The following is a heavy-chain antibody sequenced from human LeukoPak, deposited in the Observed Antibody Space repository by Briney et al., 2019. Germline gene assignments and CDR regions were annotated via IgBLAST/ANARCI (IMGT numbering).Heavy chain of an antibody. D-gene: IGHD5-18*01. CDR2: IIPIFGTA. V-gene: IGHV1-69*06. Sequence: SVKVSCKASGGTFSSYAISWVRQAPGQGLGWMGGIIPIFGTANYAQKFQGRVTITADKSTSTAYMELSSLRSEDTAVYYCARGVTGQLWIGDDYWGQGTLVTVSS. CDR1: GGTFSSYA. CDR3: ARGVTGQLWIGDDY. J-gene: IGHJ4*02.